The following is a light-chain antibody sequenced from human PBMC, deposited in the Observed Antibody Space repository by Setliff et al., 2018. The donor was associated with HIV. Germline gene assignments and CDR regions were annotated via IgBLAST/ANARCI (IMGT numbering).Light chain of an antibody. J-gene: IGLJ1*01. CDR2: DVT. Sequence: QSVLTQPRPVSGSPGQSVTISCTGTSSDVGRYNYVSWYQHHPGKAPKLIIYDVTKRPSGVPDRFSGSKSGNTASLTISGLQAEDEADYYCCSYAYHSYVFGTGTKVTVL. CDR1: SSDVGRYNY. V-gene: IGLV2-11*01. CDR3: CSYAYHSYV.